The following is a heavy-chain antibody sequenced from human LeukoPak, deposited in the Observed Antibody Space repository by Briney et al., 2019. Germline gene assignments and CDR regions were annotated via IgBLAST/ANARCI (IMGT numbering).Heavy chain of an antibody. J-gene: IGHJ3*02. CDR3: ARVCGGGCYRALDI. Sequence: PGGSLRLSCAASGFIFSSYTMNWVRQAPGKGLEWISYIDSSSIYYADSVRGRFTISRDNAKNSLYLQMNSLRAEDTAVYYCARVCGGGCYRALDIWGQGPMVTVAS. D-gene: IGHD2-21*01. CDR2: IDSSSI. V-gene: IGHV3-48*01. CDR1: GFIFSSYT.